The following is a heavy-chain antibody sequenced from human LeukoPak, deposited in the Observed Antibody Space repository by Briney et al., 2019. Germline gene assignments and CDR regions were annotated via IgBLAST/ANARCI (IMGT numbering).Heavy chain of an antibody. Sequence: PGGSLRLSCAASGFTFSSYAMSWVREAPGKGLEWVSAISGSGGSTYYADSVKGRFTISRDNSKNTLYLQMNSLRAEDTAVYYCAKHYGGTYYFDYWGQGTLATVSS. D-gene: IGHD3-10*01. V-gene: IGHV3-23*01. CDR3: AKHYGGTYYFDY. J-gene: IGHJ4*02. CDR1: GFTFSSYA. CDR2: ISGSGGST.